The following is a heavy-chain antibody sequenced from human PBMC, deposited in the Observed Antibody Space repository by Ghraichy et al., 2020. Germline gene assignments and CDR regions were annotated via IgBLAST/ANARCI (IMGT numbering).Heavy chain of an antibody. CDR3: AAPSLYGDYRAGDFQH. D-gene: IGHD4-17*01. V-gene: IGHV1-2*02. J-gene: IGHJ1*01. CDR2: INPNSGGT. Sequence: ASVKVSCKASGYTFTGYYMHWVRQAPGQGLEWMGWINPNSGGTNYAQKFQGRVTMTRDTSISTAYMELSRLRSDDTAVYYCAAPSLYGDYRAGDFQHWGQGTLVTVSS. CDR1: GYTFTGYY.